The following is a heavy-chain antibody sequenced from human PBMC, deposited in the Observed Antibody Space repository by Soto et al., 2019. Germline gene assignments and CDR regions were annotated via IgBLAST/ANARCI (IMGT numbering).Heavy chain of an antibody. CDR1: GFTFDDYG. J-gene: IGHJ6*02. D-gene: IGHD3-22*01. CDR3: ARVPYSSGYYFNPYYYYGMDV. V-gene: IGHV3-20*04. CDR2: INWNGGST. Sequence: PGGSLRLSCAASGFTFDDYGMSWVRQAPGKGLEWVSGINWNGGSTGYADSVKGRFTISRDNAKNSLYLQMNSLRAEDTALYYCARVPYSSGYYFNPYYYYGMDVWGQGTTVTVSS.